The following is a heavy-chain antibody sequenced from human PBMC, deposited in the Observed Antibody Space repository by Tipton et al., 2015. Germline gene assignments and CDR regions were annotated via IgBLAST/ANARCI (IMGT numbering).Heavy chain of an antibody. J-gene: IGHJ6*02. D-gene: IGHD3-10*01. CDR3: ARGRITMVRGPRYYYYGMDV. CDR2: INPNSGGT. CDR1: GYTFTAYY. Sequence: QLVQSGAEVKKPGASLKVSCKASGYTFTAYYMHWVRQAPGQGLEWMGWINPNSGGTNYAQKFQGWVTMTRDTSISTAYMELSRLRSDDTAVYYCARGRITMVRGPRYYYYGMDVWGQGTTVTVSS. V-gene: IGHV1-2*04.